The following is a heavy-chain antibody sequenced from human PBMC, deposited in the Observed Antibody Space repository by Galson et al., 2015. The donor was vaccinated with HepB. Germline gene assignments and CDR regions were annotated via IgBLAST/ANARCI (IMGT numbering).Heavy chain of an antibody. Sequence: SVKVSCKASGYTFTSYAMHWVRQAPGQRLEWMGWINAGNGNTKYSQKFQGRVTITRDTSASTAYMELSSLRSEDTAVYYCARSGIMITFGGVIAPFDYWGQGTLVTVSS. J-gene: IGHJ4*02. V-gene: IGHV1-3*01. CDR3: ARSGIMITFGGVIAPFDY. CDR2: INAGNGNT. D-gene: IGHD3-16*02. CDR1: GYTFTSYA.